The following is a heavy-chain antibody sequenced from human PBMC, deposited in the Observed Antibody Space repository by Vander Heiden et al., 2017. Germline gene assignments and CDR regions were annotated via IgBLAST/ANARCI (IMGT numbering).Heavy chain of an antibody. J-gene: IGHJ5*02. CDR1: GFPVSGNY. Sequence: EAQLVESGGGLFQPGGSLRLSCAASGFPVSGNYMHWVRQAPGKGLEWVSVLYSGGNTYYADSVKGRFTISRDNSKNTLSLQMNSLRAEDTAVYYCARKYDVSGYYVAWGQGTLVTVSS. V-gene: IGHV3-53*01. CDR3: ARKYDVSGYYVA. CDR2: LYSGGNT. D-gene: IGHD3-22*01.